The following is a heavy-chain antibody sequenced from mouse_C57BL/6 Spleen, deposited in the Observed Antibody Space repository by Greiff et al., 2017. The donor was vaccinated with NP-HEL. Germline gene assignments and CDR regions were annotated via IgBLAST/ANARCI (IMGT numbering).Heavy chain of an antibody. CDR3: ARRDAMDY. CDR1: GLTFSDYG. V-gene: IGHV5-17*01. J-gene: IGHJ4*01. Sequence: EVMLVESGGGLVKPGGSLKLSCAASGLTFSDYGMHWVRQAPEKGLEWVAYISSGSSTIYYADTVKGRFTISRDNAKNTLFLQMTSLRSEDTAMYYCARRDAMDYWGQGTSVTVSS. CDR2: ISSGSSTI.